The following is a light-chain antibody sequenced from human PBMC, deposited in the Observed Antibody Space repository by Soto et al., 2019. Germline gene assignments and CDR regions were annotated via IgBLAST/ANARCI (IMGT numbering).Light chain of an antibody. J-gene: IGLJ1*01. CDR2: DVT. Sequence: QSALTQPASVSGTPGQSITLSCTGTSSDVGGYNYVSWYQQHPGKAPKLLIYDVTNRPSGVSNRFSGSKSGNTASLTISGLQAEDEADYYCSSYRSSSPVYVFGPGTKLTGL. V-gene: IGLV2-14*03. CDR1: SSDVGGYNY. CDR3: SSYRSSSPVYV.